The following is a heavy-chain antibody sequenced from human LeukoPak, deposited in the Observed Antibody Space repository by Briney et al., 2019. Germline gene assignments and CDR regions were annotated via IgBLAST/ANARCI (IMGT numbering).Heavy chain of an antibody. V-gene: IGHV3-21*01. D-gene: IGHD3-16*01. Sequence: GGALRLSCAASGFTFSSYSMNWVRQAPGKGLGWVSSISSSSSYIYYADSVKGRFTISRDNAKNSLYLQMNSLRAEDTAVYYCARDWGSYYFDYWGQGTLVTVSS. CDR1: GFTFSSYS. J-gene: IGHJ4*02. CDR2: ISSSSSYI. CDR3: ARDWGSYYFDY.